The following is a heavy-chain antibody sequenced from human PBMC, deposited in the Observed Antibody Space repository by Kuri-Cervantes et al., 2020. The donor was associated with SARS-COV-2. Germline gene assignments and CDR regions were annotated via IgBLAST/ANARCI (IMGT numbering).Heavy chain of an antibody. J-gene: IGHJ6*03. CDR3: ARGEYCSRTSCYYYYYMDV. Sequence: GGSLRLSCAASGFTFSTYWMSWVRQAPGKGLEWVSYISSSSSTIYYADSVKGRFTISRDNAKNSLYLQMNSLRAEDTAVYYCARGEYCSRTSCYYYYYMDVWGKGTTVTVSS. V-gene: IGHV3-48*01. D-gene: IGHD2-2*01. CDR1: GFTFSTYW. CDR2: ISSSSSTI.